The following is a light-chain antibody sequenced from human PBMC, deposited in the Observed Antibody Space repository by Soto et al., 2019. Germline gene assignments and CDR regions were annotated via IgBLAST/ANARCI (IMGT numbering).Light chain of an antibody. V-gene: IGKV3-20*01. J-gene: IGKJ4*01. CDR1: QSVSSSY. CDR2: GAS. CDR3: QQYGSLLT. Sequence: EIVLTQSPGTLSLSPGERATLSCRASQSVSSSYLAWYQQKPGQAPRLLIHGASSRATGIPDRFSGSGSGTDFTLTISRLEPEDFAVYYCQQYGSLLTFGGGTKVDIK.